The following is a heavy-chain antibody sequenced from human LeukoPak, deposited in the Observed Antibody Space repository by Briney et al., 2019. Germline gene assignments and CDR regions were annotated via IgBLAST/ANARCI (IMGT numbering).Heavy chain of an antibody. Sequence: PSETLSLTCTVSGGSIRSYCWSWIRQPPGKGLEWIGYMYYSGSSNYNPSLKSRVTIVVDTSKNRSSLNLSSVTAADTAPYYCARHIGSSWLDAFDIWGQGTMVTVSS. CDR2: MYYSGSS. D-gene: IGHD6-13*01. V-gene: IGHV4-59*08. CDR3: ARHIGSSWLDAFDI. J-gene: IGHJ3*02. CDR1: GGSIRSYC.